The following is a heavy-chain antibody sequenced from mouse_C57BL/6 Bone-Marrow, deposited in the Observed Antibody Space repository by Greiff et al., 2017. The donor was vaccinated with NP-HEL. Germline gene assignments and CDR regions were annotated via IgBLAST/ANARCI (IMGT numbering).Heavy chain of an antibody. J-gene: IGHJ4*01. CDR1: GYTFTSYW. CDR3: AMSYGSSYDAMDY. D-gene: IGHD1-1*01. V-gene: IGHV1-72*01. CDR2: IDPNSGGT. Sequence: QVQLKQPGAELVKPGASVKLSCKASGYTFTSYWMHWVKQRPGRGLEWIGRIDPNSGGTKYNEKFKSKATLTVDKSSSTAYMQLSSLTSEDSAVYYCAMSYGSSYDAMDYWGQGTSVTVSS.